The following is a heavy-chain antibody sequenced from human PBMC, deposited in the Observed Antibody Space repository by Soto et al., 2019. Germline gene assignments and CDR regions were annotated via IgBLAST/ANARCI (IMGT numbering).Heavy chain of an antibody. CDR2: ISYDGSNK. J-gene: IGHJ3*02. D-gene: IGHD1-26*01. CDR3: ARDIREWELLGGAFDI. V-gene: IGHV3-30-3*01. CDR1: GFTFSSYA. Sequence: VGSLRLSCAASGFTFSSYAMHWVRQAPGKGLEWVAVISYDGSNKYYADSVKGRFTISRDNSKNTLYLQMNSLRAEDTAVYYCARDIREWELLGGAFDIWGQGTMVTVSS.